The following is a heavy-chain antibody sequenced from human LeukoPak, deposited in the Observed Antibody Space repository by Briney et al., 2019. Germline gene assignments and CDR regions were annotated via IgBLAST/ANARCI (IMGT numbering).Heavy chain of an antibody. CDR1: GGSISSYY. CDR2: IYYSGST. CDR3: ARHGDTAMVLFDY. V-gene: IGHV4-59*08. Sequence: SETLSLTCTVSGGSISSYYWSWIRQPPGKGLEWIGYIYYSGSTNYNPSLKSRVTISVDTSKNQFSLKLSSVTAADTAVYYCARHGDTAMVLFDYWGQGTLVTVSS. J-gene: IGHJ4*02. D-gene: IGHD5-18*01.